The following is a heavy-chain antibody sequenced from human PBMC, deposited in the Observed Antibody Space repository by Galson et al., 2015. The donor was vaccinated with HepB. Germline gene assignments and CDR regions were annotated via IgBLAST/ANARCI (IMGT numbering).Heavy chain of an antibody. CDR3: AKSPVEGSGWSYYYYYGMDV. Sequence: SLRLSCAASGFTFSSYAMSWVRQAPGKGLEWVSAISGSGGSTYYADSAKGRFTISRDNSKNTLYLQMNSLRAEDTAVYYCAKSPVEGSGWSYYYYYGMDVWGQGTTVTVSS. D-gene: IGHD6-19*01. V-gene: IGHV3-23*01. CDR2: ISGSGGST. J-gene: IGHJ6*02. CDR1: GFTFSSYA.